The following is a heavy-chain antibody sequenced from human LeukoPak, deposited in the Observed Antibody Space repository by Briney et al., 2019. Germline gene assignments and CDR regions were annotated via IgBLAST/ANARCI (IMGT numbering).Heavy chain of an antibody. Sequence: GGSLRLSCAASGFTVSSNYMSWVRQAPGKGLEWVSVFYSGGSTYYADSVKGRFTISRDNSKNTLYLQMNSLRAEDTAVYYCARDIFRQYSSSWYEGYYYYGMDVWGQGTTVSVSS. J-gene: IGHJ6*02. D-gene: IGHD6-13*01. CDR3: ARDIFRQYSSSWYEGYYYYGMDV. CDR2: FYSGGST. V-gene: IGHV3-66*01. CDR1: GFTVSSNY.